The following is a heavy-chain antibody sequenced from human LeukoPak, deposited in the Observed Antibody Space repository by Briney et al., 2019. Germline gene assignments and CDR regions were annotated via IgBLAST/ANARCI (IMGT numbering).Heavy chain of an antibody. D-gene: IGHD6-19*01. J-gene: IGHJ4*02. CDR3: ARGSGWHRLDY. V-gene: IGHV4-34*01. CDR1: GGSFSGYY. CDR2: INHSGST. Sequence: TSETLSLTCAVYGGSFSGYYWSWIRQPPGRGLEWIGEINHSGSTNYNPSLKSRVTISVDTSKNQFSLKLSSVTAADTAVYYCARGSGWHRLDYWGQGTLVTVSS.